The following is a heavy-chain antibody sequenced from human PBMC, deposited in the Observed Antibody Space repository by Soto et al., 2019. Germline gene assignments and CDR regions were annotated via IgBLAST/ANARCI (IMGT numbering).Heavy chain of an antibody. J-gene: IGHJ5*02. CDR1: GYTFTSYD. CDR3: ARGTKNDILTGYYNWFDP. V-gene: IGHV1-8*01. CDR2: MNPNSGNT. D-gene: IGHD3-9*01. Sequence: GASVKVSCKASGYTFTSYDINWVRQATGQGLEWMGWMNPNSGNTGYAQKFQGRVTVTRNTSISTAYMELSSLRSEDTAMYYCARGTKNDILTGYYNWFDPWGQGTLVTVSS.